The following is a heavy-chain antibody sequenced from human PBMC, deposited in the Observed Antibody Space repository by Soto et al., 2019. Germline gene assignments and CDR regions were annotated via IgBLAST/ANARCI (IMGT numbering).Heavy chain of an antibody. Sequence: ASVKVSCKASGGTFSSYAISWVRQAPGQGLEWMGGIIPIFGTANYAQKFQGRVTITADESTSTAYMELSSLRSEDTAVYYCARGILNSSGYYLPKYYFDYWGQGTLVTVSS. CDR2: IIPIFGTA. D-gene: IGHD3-22*01. CDR1: GGTFSSYA. J-gene: IGHJ4*02. V-gene: IGHV1-69*13. CDR3: ARGILNSSGYYLPKYYFDY.